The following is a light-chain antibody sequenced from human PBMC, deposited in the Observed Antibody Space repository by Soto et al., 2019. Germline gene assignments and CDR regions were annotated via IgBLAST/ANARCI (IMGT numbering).Light chain of an antibody. CDR1: SSNIGAGYD. V-gene: IGLV1-40*01. J-gene: IGLJ1*01. CDR2: GNS. CDR3: QSYDNRLSV. Sequence: QSVLTQPPSVSGAPGQRVTISCTGSSSNIGAGYDVHWYQQLPGTAPKLLIYGNSNRPSGVPDRFSGSKSGTSASLAITGLQAEDEADYYCQSYDNRLSVFGTGTKLTVL.